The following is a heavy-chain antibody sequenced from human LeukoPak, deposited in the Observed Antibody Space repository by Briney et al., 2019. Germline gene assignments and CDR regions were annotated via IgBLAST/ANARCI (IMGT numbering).Heavy chain of an antibody. J-gene: IGHJ4*02. CDR2: IYYSGST. D-gene: IGHD3-22*01. CDR3: ARDSAYYDSSGYWKD. V-gene: IGHV4-39*07. Sequence: SETLSLTCTVSGGSISSSSYYWGWIRQPPGKGLEWIGSIYYSGSTYYNPSLKSRVTISVDTSKNQFSLKLSSVTAADTAVYYCARDSAYYDSSGYWKDWGQGTLVTVSS. CDR1: GGSISSSSYY.